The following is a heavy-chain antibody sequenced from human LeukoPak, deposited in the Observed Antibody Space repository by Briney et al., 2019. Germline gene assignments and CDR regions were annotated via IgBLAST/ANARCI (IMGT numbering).Heavy chain of an antibody. J-gene: IGHJ4*02. CDR2: IIPIFGTA. Sequence: ASVKVSCKASGGTSSSYAISWVRQAPGQGLEWMGGIIPIFGTANYAQKFQGRVTITADESTSTAYMELSSLRSEDTAVYYCASAGHPGEASNYYDSSMAYWGQGTLVTVSS. CDR3: ASAGHPGEASNYYDSSMAY. CDR1: GGTSSSYA. V-gene: IGHV1-69*13. D-gene: IGHD3-22*01.